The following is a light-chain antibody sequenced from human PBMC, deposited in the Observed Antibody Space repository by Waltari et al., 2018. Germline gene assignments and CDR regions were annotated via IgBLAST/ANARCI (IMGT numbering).Light chain of an antibody. Sequence: EVVMTQFPLSLSVTLGQSASISCRSSHSLVSRDGNTYFNWFQQRPGQSPRRLLFKVSNRDSGVPDRFSGSGSGAAFTLTISRVEAEDVGFYYCMQGTDWPWTFGQGTKVEIK. V-gene: IGKV2-30*01. CDR2: KVS. J-gene: IGKJ1*01. CDR3: MQGTDWPWT. CDR1: HSLVSRDGNTY.